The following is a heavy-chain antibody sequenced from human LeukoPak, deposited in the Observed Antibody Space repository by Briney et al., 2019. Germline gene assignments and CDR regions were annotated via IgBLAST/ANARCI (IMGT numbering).Heavy chain of an antibody. J-gene: IGHJ4*02. V-gene: IGHV3-11*04. CDR3: ARALGFYCSSTSCYKGAIDY. D-gene: IGHD2-2*02. Sequence: GGSLRLPCAASGFTFSDYYMSWIRQAPGKGLEWVSYISSSGSTIYYADSVKGRFTISRDNAKNSLYLQMNSLRAEDTAVYYCARALGFYCSSTSCYKGAIDYWGQGTLVTVSS. CDR1: GFTFSDYY. CDR2: ISSSGSTI.